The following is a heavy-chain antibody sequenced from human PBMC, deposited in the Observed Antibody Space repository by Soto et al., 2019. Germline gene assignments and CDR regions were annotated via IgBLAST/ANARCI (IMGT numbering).Heavy chain of an antibody. CDR2: IRSKTDGGTT. Sequence: PGGSLRLSCSASGFTFGDYAMSWFRQAPGKGLEWVGFIRSKTDGGTTDYAAPVKGRFTISRDDSKNTLYLQMNSLKTEDTAVYYCTTGLAYPLAFDIWGQGTMVTVSS. V-gene: IGHV3-49*03. CDR1: GFTFGDYA. D-gene: IGHD3-16*01. J-gene: IGHJ3*02. CDR3: TTGLAYPLAFDI.